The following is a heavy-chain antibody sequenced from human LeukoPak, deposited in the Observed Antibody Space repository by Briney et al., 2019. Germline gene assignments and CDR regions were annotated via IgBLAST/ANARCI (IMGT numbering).Heavy chain of an antibody. CDR2: INHSGST. V-gene: IGHV4-34*01. Sequence: SETLSLTCAVYGGSFSGYYWSWIRQPPGKGLEWIGEINHSGSTNYNPSLKSRVTISVDTSKNQFSLKLSSVTAADTAVYYCARGYRTYCGGDCYYYWGQGTLVTVSP. CDR3: ARGYRTYCGGDCYYY. J-gene: IGHJ4*02. CDR1: GGSFSGYY. D-gene: IGHD2-21*02.